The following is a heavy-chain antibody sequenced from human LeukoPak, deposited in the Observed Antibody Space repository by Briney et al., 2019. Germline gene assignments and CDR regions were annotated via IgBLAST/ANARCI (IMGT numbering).Heavy chain of an antibody. CDR1: GGSISSYY. D-gene: IGHD3-22*01. CDR3: ARLRLGDYYDSSGGFDP. V-gene: IGHV4-59*01. J-gene: IGHJ5*02. Sequence: SETLSLTCTVSGGSISSYYWSWIRQSPGKGLEWIGYIYYSGSTNYNPSLKSRVTISVDTSKNQFSLKLRSVTAADTAVYYCARLRLGDYYDSSGGFDPWGQGTLVTVSS. CDR2: IYYSGST.